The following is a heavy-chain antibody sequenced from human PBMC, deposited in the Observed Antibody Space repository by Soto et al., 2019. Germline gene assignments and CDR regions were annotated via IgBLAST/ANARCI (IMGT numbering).Heavy chain of an antibody. D-gene: IGHD7-27*01. J-gene: IGHJ4*02. CDR2: ISYDGTNK. CDR1: GFSFSISP. Sequence: GGSLRLSCAASGFSFSISPMHWVRQAPGKGPEWVALISYDGTNKFYADSVKGRFTISRDNSKSTLYLQVDSLRPEDAAVYYCARDPKASGGQHWAFNYFDSWGQGTLVTVS. V-gene: IGHV3-30-3*01. CDR3: ARDPKASGGQHWAFNYFDS.